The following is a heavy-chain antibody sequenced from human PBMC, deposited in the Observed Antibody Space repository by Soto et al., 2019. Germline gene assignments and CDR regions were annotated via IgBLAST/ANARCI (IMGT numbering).Heavy chain of an antibody. CDR3: AIMPPGGSWAFDL. CDR2: IYSGGSP. Sequence: GGSLRLSCAASGFTVSSNYMSWVRQAPGKGLEWVSVIYSGGSPYYAGSVKGRFTISRDNSKNTLYLQTNSLTAEDTAVYYCAIMPPGGSWAFDLWGQGTMVTVSS. D-gene: IGHD2-15*01. CDR1: GFTVSSNY. J-gene: IGHJ3*01. V-gene: IGHV3-66*01.